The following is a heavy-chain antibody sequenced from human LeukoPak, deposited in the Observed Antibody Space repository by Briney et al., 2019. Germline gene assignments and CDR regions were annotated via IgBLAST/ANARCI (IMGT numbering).Heavy chain of an antibody. Sequence: SVRVSCKASGYTFTNYDISWVRQAPGQGLEWMGGITAIFRTTNYAQKFQGRVTITADESMSTVYMELSSLRSEDTAVYYCARHSGYHSTMYLDYWGQGTLVTVSS. CDR3: ARHSGYHSTMYLDY. D-gene: IGHD3-22*01. J-gene: IGHJ4*02. CDR2: ITAIFRTT. CDR1: GYTFTNYD. V-gene: IGHV1-69*13.